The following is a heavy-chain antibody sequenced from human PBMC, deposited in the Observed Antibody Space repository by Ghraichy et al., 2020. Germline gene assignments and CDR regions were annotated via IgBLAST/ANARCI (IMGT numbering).Heavy chain of an antibody. CDR3: AKDGPYSGYDLSFDY. D-gene: IGHD5-12*01. Sequence: LSLTCAASGFTFSSYGMHWVRQAPGKGLEWVAVISYDGSNKYYADSVKGRFTISRDNSKNTLYLQMNSLRAEDTAVYYCAKDGPYSGYDLSFDYWGQGTLVTVSS. CDR1: GFTFSSYG. J-gene: IGHJ4*02. V-gene: IGHV3-30*18. CDR2: ISYDGSNK.